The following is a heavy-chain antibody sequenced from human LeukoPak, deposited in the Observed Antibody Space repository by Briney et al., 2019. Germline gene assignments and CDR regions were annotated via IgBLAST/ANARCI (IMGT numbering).Heavy chain of an antibody. CDR2: SNSEGSTT. Sequence: GGSLRLSCAASGFTFSPVWMHWVRQAPGKGLVWVSRSNSEGSTTSYADSVKGRFTISRDNAKNTLYLQMNSLRAEDTAVYYCTREKGYYGMDVWGQGTTVTVSS. J-gene: IGHJ6*02. CDR1: GFTFSPVW. CDR3: TREKGYYGMDV. V-gene: IGHV3-74*01.